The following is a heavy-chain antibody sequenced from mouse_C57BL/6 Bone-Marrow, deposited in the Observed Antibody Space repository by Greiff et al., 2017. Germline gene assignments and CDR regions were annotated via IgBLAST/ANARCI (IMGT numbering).Heavy chain of an antibody. V-gene: IGHV1-7*01. CDR3: AKNYYGSSYYY. CDR2: INPSSGYT. J-gene: IGHJ2*01. D-gene: IGHD1-1*01. Sequence: QVQLQQSGAELAKPGASVKLSCKASGYTFTSYWMHWVQQRPGQGLEWIGYINPSSGYTKYNQKFKDKATLTADKSSSTAYMQLSSLTYEDSAVYYCAKNYYGSSYYYWGQGTTLTVSS. CDR1: GYTFTSYW.